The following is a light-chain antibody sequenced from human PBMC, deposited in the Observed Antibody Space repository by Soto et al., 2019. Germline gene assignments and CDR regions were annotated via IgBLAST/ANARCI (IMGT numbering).Light chain of an antibody. V-gene: IGKV3-11*01. CDR3: QQRSNWPLT. CDR2: DAS. Sequence: EIVMTQSPATLSLSPGERATLSCRASQTIDNTLAWYQRKPGQAPRLLIYDASTRATGIPARFSGSGSGTDFTLTISSLEPEDFAVYYCQQRSNWPLTFGGGTKV. J-gene: IGKJ4*01. CDR1: QTIDNT.